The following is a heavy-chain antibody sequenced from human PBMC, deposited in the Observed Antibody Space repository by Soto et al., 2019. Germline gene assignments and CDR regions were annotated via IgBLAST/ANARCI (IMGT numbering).Heavy chain of an antibody. Sequence: GGSLRLSCAAPGFRFCRYWRTWVRPAPGKELEWVANIKYDGSDTYYVGSVKGRFTISRDNAKNSLYLQMNSLRAEDTAVYYCARSLGWRDTFDIWGQGTMVTVSS. D-gene: IGHD6-19*01. CDR2: IKYDGSDT. V-gene: IGHV3-7*01. CDR3: ARSLGWRDTFDI. CDR1: GFRFCRYW. J-gene: IGHJ3*02.